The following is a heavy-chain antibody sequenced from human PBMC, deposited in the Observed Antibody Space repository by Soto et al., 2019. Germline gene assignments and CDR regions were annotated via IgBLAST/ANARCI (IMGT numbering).Heavy chain of an antibody. CDR3: AGGGAGSGPFTWELPDH. Sequence: GASVKVSCKALGNTFTYRYLHWVRQAPGQALEWMGWITPFSGDVHYAQKFQERVTITRDRSINTAYMQMSSLRSEDTAMYFCAGGGAGSGPFTWELPDHWRQGTLVTVSS. V-gene: IGHV1-45*02. CDR1: GNTFTYRY. J-gene: IGHJ4*02. D-gene: IGHD1-26*01. CDR2: ITPFSGDV.